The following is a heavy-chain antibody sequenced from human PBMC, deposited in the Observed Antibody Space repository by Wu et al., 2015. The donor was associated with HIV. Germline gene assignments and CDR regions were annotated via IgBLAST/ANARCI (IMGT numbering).Heavy chain of an antibody. J-gene: IGHJ6*03. D-gene: IGHD4-11*01. CDR2: ISAYNGNT. CDR1: GYTFTSYG. V-gene: IGHV1-18*01. Sequence: QVQLVQSGAEVKKPGASVKVSCKASGYTFTSYGISWVRQAPGQGLEWMGWISAYNGNTNYAQKLQGRVTMTTDTSTSTAYMELRSLRSDDTAVYYCAREAGDYSNYTLGYYYYYMDVWGKGTTVTVSS. CDR3: AREAGDYSNYTLGYYYYYMDV.